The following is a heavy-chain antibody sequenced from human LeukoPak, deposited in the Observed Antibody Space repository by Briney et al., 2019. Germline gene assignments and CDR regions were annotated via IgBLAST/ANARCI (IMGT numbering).Heavy chain of an antibody. Sequence: SETLSLTCTVSGGSISTYYWSWIRQPPGKGLEWIGYIYYSGSTNYNPSLKSRVTISVDTSKNQLSLKVSSVTAADTAVYYCARGAVVSDYYYYYGMDVWGQGTTVTVSS. V-gene: IGHV4-59*01. CDR2: IYYSGST. CDR1: GGSISTYY. J-gene: IGHJ6*02. CDR3: ARGAVVSDYYYYYGMDV. D-gene: IGHD4-23*01.